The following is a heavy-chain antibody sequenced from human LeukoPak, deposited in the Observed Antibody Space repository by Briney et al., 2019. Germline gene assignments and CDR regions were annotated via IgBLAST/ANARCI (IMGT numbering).Heavy chain of an antibody. J-gene: IGHJ4*02. V-gene: IGHV3-11*01. CDR2: ISSSGSTI. CDR3: AKRANWGPGPDFDY. D-gene: IGHD7-27*01. CDR1: GFTFSDYY. Sequence: GGSLRLSCAASGFTFSDYYMSWIRQAPGKGLEWVSYISSSGSTIYYADSVKGRFTISRDNSKNTLYLQMNSLRAEDTAVYYCAKRANWGPGPDFDYWGQGTLVTVSS.